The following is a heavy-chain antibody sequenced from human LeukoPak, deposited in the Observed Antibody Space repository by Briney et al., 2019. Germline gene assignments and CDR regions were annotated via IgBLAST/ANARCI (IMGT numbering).Heavy chain of an antibody. CDR2: ISGSGGST. CDR1: GFTFSSYA. J-gene: IGHJ4*02. CDR3: AKDLAATQLSYFDY. Sequence: GGSLRPSCAASGFTFSSYAMSWVRQAPGKGLEWVSAISGSGGSTYYAGSVKGRFTISRDNSKNTLYLQMNSLRAEDTAVYYCAKDLAATQLSYFDYWGQGTLVTVSS. V-gene: IGHV3-23*01. D-gene: IGHD2-15*01.